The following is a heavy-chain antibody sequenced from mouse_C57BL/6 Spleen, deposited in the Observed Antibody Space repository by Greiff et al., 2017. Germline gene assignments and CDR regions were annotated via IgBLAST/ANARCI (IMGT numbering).Heavy chain of an antibody. V-gene: IGHV1-50*01. D-gene: IGHD2-4*01. CDR3: ARADYDVYYYARDY. CDR2: IDPSDSYT. CDR1: GYTFTSYW. Sequence: VQLQQPGAELVKPGASVKLSCKASGYTFTSYWMQWVKQRPGQGLEWIGEIDPSDSYTNYNQKCKGKATLTVDTYSSTAYMQLSSLTSDDSAVYYCARADYDVYYYARDYWGQGASVTVSS. J-gene: IGHJ4*01.